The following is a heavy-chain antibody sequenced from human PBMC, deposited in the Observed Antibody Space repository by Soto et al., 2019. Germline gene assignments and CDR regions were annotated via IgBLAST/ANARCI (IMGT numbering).Heavy chain of an antibody. CDR1: GGIFTNNA. J-gene: IGHJ6*02. CDR3: ATGGHNDVYTFYPGRDV. Sequence: QVQVVQSGAEVKKPGSSVKVSCKVSGGIFTNNAISWVRQAPGQGLEWLGGVIPLFDTAYYAQIFRGRLRIPADGATTPAYRELSGLPSADTAVFFCATGGHNDVYTFYPGRDVGGQGPTVPV. CDR2: VIPLFDTA. D-gene: IGHD5-18*01. V-gene: IGHV1-69*01.